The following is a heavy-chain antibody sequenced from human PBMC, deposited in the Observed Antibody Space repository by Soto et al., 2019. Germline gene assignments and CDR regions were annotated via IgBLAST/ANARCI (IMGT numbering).Heavy chain of an antibody. CDR1: GGSISSGGYY. D-gene: IGHD1-26*01. Sequence: PSETLSLTCTVSGGSISSGGYYWSWIRQPPGKGLEWIGYIYYSGSTNYNPSLKSRVTISVDTSKNQFSLKLSSVTAADTAVYYCARAVGATYFDYWGQGTLVTVSS. CDR3: ARAVGATYFDY. CDR2: IYYSGST. J-gene: IGHJ4*02. V-gene: IGHV4-61*08.